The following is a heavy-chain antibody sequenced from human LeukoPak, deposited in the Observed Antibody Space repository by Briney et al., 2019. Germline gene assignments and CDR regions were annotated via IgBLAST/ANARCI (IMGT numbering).Heavy chain of an antibody. CDR2: ITGSGRGT. CDR3: SKDPNGDYVGAFDM. J-gene: IGHJ3*02. CDR1: GLTFSNYA. V-gene: IGHV3-23*01. D-gene: IGHD4-17*01. Sequence: QPGGSLTLSCTASGLTFSNYATTWVRQAPGKGLEWVSSITGSGRGTYYADSVKGRFSVSSDNSQNTVFLHMNSLRADDTALYYCSKDPNGDYVGAFDMWGPGTMVTVSS.